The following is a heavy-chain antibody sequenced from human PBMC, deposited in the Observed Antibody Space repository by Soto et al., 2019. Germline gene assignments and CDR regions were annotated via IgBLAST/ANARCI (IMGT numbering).Heavy chain of an antibody. CDR2: MNPNSGNT. CDR3: ARASSHDNSGYYPYYYYYYGMDV. V-gene: IGHV1-8*01. CDR1: GYTFTSYD. D-gene: IGHD3-22*01. Sequence: QVQLVQSGAEVKKPGASVKVSCKASGYTFTSYDINWVRQATGQGLEWMGWMNPNSGNTGYAQKFQGRVTMTRNTSISTANMELSSLRSEDTAVYYCARASSHDNSGYYPYYYYYYGMDVWGQGTTVTVSS. J-gene: IGHJ6*02.